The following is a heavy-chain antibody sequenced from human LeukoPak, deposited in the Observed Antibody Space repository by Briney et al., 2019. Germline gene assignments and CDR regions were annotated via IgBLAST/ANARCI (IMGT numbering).Heavy chain of an antibody. CDR2: ISSSSSYI. CDR3: ARDGEGYCSSTSCYNY. J-gene: IGHJ4*02. Sequence: GGSLRLSCAASGFTFSSYSMNWVRQAPGKGLEWVSSISSSSSYIYYADSVKGRFTISRDNAKNSLYLQMNSLRAEDTAVYYCARDGEGYCSSTSCYNYWGQGTLVTVSS. CDR1: GFTFSSYS. V-gene: IGHV3-21*01. D-gene: IGHD2-2*02.